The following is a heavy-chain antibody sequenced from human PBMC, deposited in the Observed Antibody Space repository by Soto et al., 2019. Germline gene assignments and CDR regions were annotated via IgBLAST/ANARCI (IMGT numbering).Heavy chain of an antibody. V-gene: IGHV1-18*01. Sequence: ASVKVSCKASGYTFTSYGISWVRQAPGQGLEWMGWISAYNGNTNYAQKLQGRVTMTTDTSTSTAYMELRSLRSDDTAVYYCARDGNIAVAGYYYYYYMDVWGKGTTVTVSS. D-gene: IGHD6-19*01. CDR1: GYTFTSYG. J-gene: IGHJ6*03. CDR3: ARDGNIAVAGYYYYYYMDV. CDR2: ISAYNGNT.